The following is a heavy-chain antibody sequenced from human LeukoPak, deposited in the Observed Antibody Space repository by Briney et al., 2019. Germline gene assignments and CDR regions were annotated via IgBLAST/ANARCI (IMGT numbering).Heavy chain of an antibody. CDR1: GGSFSGYY. D-gene: IGHD2-8*02. Sequence: SETLSLTCAVYGGSFSGYYWSWIRQPPGKGLEWIGEINHSGSTNYNPSLKSRVTISVDTSKNQFSLKLSSVTAADTAVYYCAGGRGGVSFLYYYYYMDVWGKGTTVTVSS. J-gene: IGHJ6*03. CDR2: INHSGST. CDR3: AGGRGGVSFLYYYYYMDV. V-gene: IGHV4-34*01.